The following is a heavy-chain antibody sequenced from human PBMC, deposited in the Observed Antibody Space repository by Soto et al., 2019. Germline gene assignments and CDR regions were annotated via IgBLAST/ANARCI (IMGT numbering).Heavy chain of an antibody. J-gene: IGHJ4*02. CDR1: GYTFTSYD. CDR3: ARERSSGCDS. CDR2: LNPNSGNT. D-gene: IGHD6-19*01. Sequence: QVQLVQSGAEVKKPGASVKVSCKASGYTFTSYDINWVRQATGQGLEWMGWLNPNSGNTAYAQKCXXRVTMTRNTSISTAYMELSSLRAEDTAVYYCARERSSGCDSWGQGTLVTVSS. V-gene: IGHV1-8*01.